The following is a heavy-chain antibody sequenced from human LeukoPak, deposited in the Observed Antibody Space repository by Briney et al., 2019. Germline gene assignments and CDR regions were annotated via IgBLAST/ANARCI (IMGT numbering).Heavy chain of an antibody. Sequence: ASVKVSCKASGYTFTGYYMHWVRQAPGQGLEWMGWINPNSGGTNYAQKFQGRVTMTRDTSISTSYMELSGLRSDDTAVYYCARVCSSTSCPPDYWGQGTLVTVSS. CDR1: GYTFTGYY. CDR2: INPNSGGT. V-gene: IGHV1-2*02. J-gene: IGHJ4*02. CDR3: ARVCSSTSCPPDY. D-gene: IGHD2-2*01.